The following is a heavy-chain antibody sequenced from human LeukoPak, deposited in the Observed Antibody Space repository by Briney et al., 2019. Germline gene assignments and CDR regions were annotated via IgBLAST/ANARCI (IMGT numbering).Heavy chain of an antibody. Sequence: PSETLSLTCTVSGGSISSYYWSWIRQPPGKGLEWIGYFYYSGSTNYNPSLKSRVTILVDTSKNQFSLKLSSVTAADTAVYYCARTGSGSYFDYWGQGTLVTVSS. V-gene: IGHV4-59*01. D-gene: IGHD3-10*01. CDR1: GGSISSYY. J-gene: IGHJ4*02. CDR3: ARTGSGSYFDY. CDR2: FYYSGST.